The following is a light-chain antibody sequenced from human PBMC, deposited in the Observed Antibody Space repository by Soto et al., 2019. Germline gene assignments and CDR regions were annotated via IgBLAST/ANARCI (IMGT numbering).Light chain of an antibody. V-gene: IGKV3-15*01. Sequence: EIVMTQSPATLSVSPGERATLSSRASQSVSSNLAWYQQKPGQAPRLLIYGASTRASGIPCRFSGSGSGTEFTLTISSLQSEDFAFYYCQQYNNWPWTFGQGTKVEIK. CDR1: QSVSSN. CDR2: GAS. J-gene: IGKJ1*01. CDR3: QQYNNWPWT.